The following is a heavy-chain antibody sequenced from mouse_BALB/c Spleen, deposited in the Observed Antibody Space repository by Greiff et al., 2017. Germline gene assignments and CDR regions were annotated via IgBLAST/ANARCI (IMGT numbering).Heavy chain of an antibody. CDR2: IWAGGST. J-gene: IGHJ3*01. CDR1: GFSLTSYC. V-gene: IGHV2-9*02. D-gene: IGHD3-3*01. CDR3: ARAQGAY. Sequence: VKLVESGPGLVAPSQSLSITCTVSGFSLTSYCVHWVRQPPGKGLEWLGVIWAGGSTNYNSALMSRLSISKDNSKSQVFLKMNSLQTDDTAMYYCARAQGAYWGQGTLVTVSA.